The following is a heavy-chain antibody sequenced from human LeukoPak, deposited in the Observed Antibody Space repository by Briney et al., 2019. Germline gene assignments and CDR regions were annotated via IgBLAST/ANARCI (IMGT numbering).Heavy chain of an antibody. Sequence: GGSLRLSCAASGFTFSSRVMHWVRHPPGKGLGWVALIAIDGSNKYYADSVKGRLTIYTDDSKHTLYLQINSLRAEDTALYYCAKSMSSTRCDDSFDIWGQGTMVTVSS. CDR2: IAIDGSNK. CDR1: GFTFSSRV. J-gene: IGHJ3*02. V-gene: IGHV3-30*18. D-gene: IGHD2-2*01. CDR3: AKSMSSTRCDDSFDI.